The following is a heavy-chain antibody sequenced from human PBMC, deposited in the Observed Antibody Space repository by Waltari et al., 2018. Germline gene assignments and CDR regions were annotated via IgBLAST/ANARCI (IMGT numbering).Heavy chain of an antibody. CDR1: GYTFNSYD. CDR2: MNPNRGNT. D-gene: IGHD1-7*01. V-gene: IGHV1-8*01. Sequence: QVQLVQSGAEVKKPGASVTVSCKASGYTFNSYDITWVRQATGQGLEWMGWMNPNRGNTGYAQKFQGRVTMTRNTSISTAYMELSSLRSEDTAVYYCARGRTTGDAFDIWGQGTMVTVSS. CDR3: ARGRTTGDAFDI. J-gene: IGHJ3*02.